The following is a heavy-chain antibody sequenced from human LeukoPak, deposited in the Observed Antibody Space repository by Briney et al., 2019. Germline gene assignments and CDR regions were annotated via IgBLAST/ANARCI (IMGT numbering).Heavy chain of an antibody. V-gene: IGHV4-4*07. J-gene: IGHJ3*02. CDR3: ARVERQWWVAFDI. Sequence: ESGPGLVKPSETLSLTCTVSGGSISRYYWSWIRQPAGKGLEWIGRIYTSGSTNYNPSLKSRVTMSVDTFKNQFSLKLSSVTAADTAVYYCARVERQWWVAFDIWGQGTMVTVSS. CDR2: IYTSGST. CDR1: GGSISRYY. D-gene: IGHD2-15*01.